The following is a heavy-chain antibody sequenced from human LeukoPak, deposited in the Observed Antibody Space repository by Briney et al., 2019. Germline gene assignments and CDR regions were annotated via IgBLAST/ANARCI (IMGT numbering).Heavy chain of an antibody. Sequence: GGSLRLSCAASGFTFSSYSMNWVRQAPGKGLGWVSSISSSSSYIYYADSVKGRFTISRDNAKNSLYLQMNSLRAEDTAVYYCASAPTWPKLGDYWGQGTLVTVSS. D-gene: IGHD3-16*01. J-gene: IGHJ4*02. CDR2: ISSSSSYI. V-gene: IGHV3-21*01. CDR1: GFTFSSYS. CDR3: ASAPTWPKLGDY.